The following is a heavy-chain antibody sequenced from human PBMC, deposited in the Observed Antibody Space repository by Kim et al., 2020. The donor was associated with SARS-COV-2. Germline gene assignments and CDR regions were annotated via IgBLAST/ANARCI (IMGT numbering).Heavy chain of an antibody. V-gene: IGHV1-2*02. CDR1: GYIFSDYN. J-gene: IGHJ4*02. Sequence: ASVKVSCKASGYIFSDYNMHWVRQAPGQGLEWMGWINPKTGGADYAQKFQGRVTMTRDTSISTTYMELSSLRSDDTAVYYCASPLATAGTKDFGGWGQGTLVAVSS. CDR2: INPKTGGA. D-gene: IGHD6-13*01. CDR3: ASPLATAGTKDFGG.